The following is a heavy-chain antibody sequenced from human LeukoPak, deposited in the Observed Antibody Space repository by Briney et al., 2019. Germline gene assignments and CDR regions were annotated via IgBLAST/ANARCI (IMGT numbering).Heavy chain of an antibody. CDR2: INHSGST. CDR3: ARVGAGEVTMVRGWSGMDV. D-gene: IGHD3-10*01. V-gene: IGHV4-34*01. CDR1: GGSFSGYY. J-gene: IGHJ6*04. Sequence: SETLSLTCAVYGGSFSGYYWSWIRQPPGKGLEWIGEINHSGSTNYNPSLKSRVTISVDTSKNQFSLKLSSVTAADTAVYYCARVGAGEVTMVRGWSGMDVWGKGTTVTVSS.